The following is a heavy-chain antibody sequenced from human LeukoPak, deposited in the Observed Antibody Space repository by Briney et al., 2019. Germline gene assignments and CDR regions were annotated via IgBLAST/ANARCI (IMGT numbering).Heavy chain of an antibody. V-gene: IGHV3-53*01. J-gene: IGHJ4*02. CDR1: GFTVSSNF. CDR2: IYSGGST. D-gene: IGHD3-22*01. Sequence: GGSLRLSCAASGFTVSSNFMSWVRQAPGKGLEWVSVIYSGGSTYYADSVKGRFTISRDNSKNTLYLQMNSLRAEDTAVYYCARYFYDSSGYPYYFDYWGQGTLVTVSS. CDR3: ARYFYDSSGYPYYFDY.